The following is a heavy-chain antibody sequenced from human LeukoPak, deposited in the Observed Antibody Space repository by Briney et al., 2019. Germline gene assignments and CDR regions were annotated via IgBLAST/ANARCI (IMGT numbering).Heavy chain of an antibody. Sequence: AASVKVSCKASGGTFSSYAISWVRQAPGQGLEWMGGIIPIFGTANYAQKFQGRVTITTDESTSTAYMELSSLRSEDTAVYYCAREEVVAGTGTNWFDPWGQGTLVTVSS. J-gene: IGHJ5*02. CDR2: IIPIFGTA. V-gene: IGHV1-69*05. CDR3: AREEVVAGTGTNWFDP. D-gene: IGHD2-15*01. CDR1: GGTFSSYA.